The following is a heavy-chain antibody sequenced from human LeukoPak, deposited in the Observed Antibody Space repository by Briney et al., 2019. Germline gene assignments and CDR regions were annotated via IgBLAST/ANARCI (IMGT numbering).Heavy chain of an antibody. D-gene: IGHD3/OR15-3a*01. CDR1: GFTFSSSW. CDR2: IKEDGTAK. V-gene: IGHV3-7*03. CDR3: ARARAGYHGLFQH. J-gene: IGHJ1*01. Sequence: GGSLRLSCAASGFTFSSSWMAWVRQAPGKGLEWVGNIKEDGTAKNYVVSVRGRFTISRDNAKNSLYLQMNSLRAEDTAVYYCARARAGYHGLFQHWGQGTLVTVSS.